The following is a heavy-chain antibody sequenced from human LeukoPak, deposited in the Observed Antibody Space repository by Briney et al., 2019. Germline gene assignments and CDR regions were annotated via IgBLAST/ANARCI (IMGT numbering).Heavy chain of an antibody. Sequence: SSETLSLTCTVSGGSISSSYWSWIRQPPGKGLEWVGYIYYSGSTNYNPSFKSRVAISVDTSKNQFSLKLSSVTAADTAVYYCATWGIAVAGTFDYWGQGTLVTVST. CDR1: GGSISSSY. J-gene: IGHJ4*02. V-gene: IGHV4-59*08. CDR2: IYYSGST. D-gene: IGHD6-19*01. CDR3: ATWGIAVAGTFDY.